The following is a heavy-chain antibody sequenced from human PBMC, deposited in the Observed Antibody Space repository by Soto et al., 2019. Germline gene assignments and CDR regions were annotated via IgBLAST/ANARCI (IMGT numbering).Heavy chain of an antibody. CDR2: IYPGDSDT. V-gene: IGHV5-51*01. J-gene: IGHJ6*02. Sequence: PGESLKISCTGSGYSFTSYWIGWVRQMPGKGLEWMGIIYPGDSDTRYSPSFQGQVTISADKSISTAYLQWSSLKASDTAMYYCARQDSSGWYYYYGMDVWGQGTTVTVSS. D-gene: IGHD6-19*01. CDR1: GYSFTSYW. CDR3: ARQDSSGWYYYYGMDV.